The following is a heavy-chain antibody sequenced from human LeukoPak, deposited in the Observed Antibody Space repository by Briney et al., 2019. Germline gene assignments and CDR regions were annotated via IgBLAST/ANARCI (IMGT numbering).Heavy chain of an antibody. CDR3: ARQASGAYYDFWSGYQLCYFDY. CDR1: GGSISSSSYY. V-gene: IGHV4-39*01. Sequence: PSETLSLTCTVSGGSISSSSYYWGWIRQPPGKGLEWIGSIYYSGSTYYNPSLKSRVTISVDTSKNQFSLKLSSVTAADTAVYYCARQASGAYYDFWSGYQLCYFDYWGQGTLVTVSS. CDR2: IYYSGST. D-gene: IGHD3-3*01. J-gene: IGHJ4*02.